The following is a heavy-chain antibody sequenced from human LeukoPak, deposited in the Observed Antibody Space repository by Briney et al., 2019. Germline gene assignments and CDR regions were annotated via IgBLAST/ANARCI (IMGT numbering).Heavy chain of an antibody. CDR2: ISSSSSYI. Sequence: GGSLRLSCAASGFTFSNSAMSWVRQAPGKGLEWVSSISSSSSYIYYADSVKGRFTISKDNAKNSLYLQMNSLRAEDTAVYYCARANWAYYFDYWGQGTLVTVSS. CDR3: ARANWAYYFDY. J-gene: IGHJ4*02. V-gene: IGHV3-21*01. CDR1: GFTFSNSA. D-gene: IGHD7-27*01.